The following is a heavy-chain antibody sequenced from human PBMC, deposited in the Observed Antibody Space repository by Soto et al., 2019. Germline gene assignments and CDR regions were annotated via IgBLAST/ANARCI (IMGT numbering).Heavy chain of an antibody. D-gene: IGHD2-2*01. V-gene: IGHV1-8*01. J-gene: IGHJ4*02. Sequence: GASVKASCTASGYTFTSYDINWVRQATGQGLEWMGWMNPNSGNTGYAQKFQGRVTMTRNTSISTAYMELSSLRSEDTAVYYCAILVVPAATPSAFEYWGKGTLVTVSS. CDR3: AILVVPAATPSAFEY. CDR2: MNPNSGNT. CDR1: GYTFTSYD.